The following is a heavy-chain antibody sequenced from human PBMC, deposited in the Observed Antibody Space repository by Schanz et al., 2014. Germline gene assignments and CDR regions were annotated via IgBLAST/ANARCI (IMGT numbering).Heavy chain of an antibody. V-gene: IGHV3-64D*06. CDR3: ARSPHYRERKQRSARPTTTNL. Sequence: EVQLVESGGGLVQPGGSLIISCSASGFTFSDYALHWVRQAPGKGLEYVSAITSDGGGTYYADSVKGRFIISRDTSRNILSLQMTSLTSDDTAVYYCARSPHYRERKQRSARPTTTNLWGQGTLVTVFS. CDR2: ITSDGGGT. CDR1: GFTFSDYA. D-gene: IGHD1-26*01. J-gene: IGHJ4*02.